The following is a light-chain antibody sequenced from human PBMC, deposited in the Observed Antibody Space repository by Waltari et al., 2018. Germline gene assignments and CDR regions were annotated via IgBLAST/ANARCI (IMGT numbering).Light chain of an antibody. CDR2: WAS. CDR3: QQYYSTPRT. J-gene: IGKJ1*01. V-gene: IGKV4-1*01. CDR1: QSVLYSYNNNNY. Sequence: DIVMTQSPDSLAVSLGDRATIKCRSSQSVLYSYNNNNYLAWYQQRPGQPPKLLIYWASTRESGVPYRFSGSGSGTDFTLTISSLQAEDVAVYYCQQYYSTPRTFGQGTKVEIE.